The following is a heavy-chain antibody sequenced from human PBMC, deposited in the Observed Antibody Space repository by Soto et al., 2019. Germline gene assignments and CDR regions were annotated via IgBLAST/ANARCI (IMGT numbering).Heavy chain of an antibody. D-gene: IGHD3-22*01. J-gene: IGHJ3*02. V-gene: IGHV3-33*01. CDR3: ARVTMIVVAGDAFDI. CDR2: IWYDESNK. CDR1: GFTFSSYG. Sequence: QVQLVESGGGVVQPGRSLRLSCAASGFTFSSYGMHWVRQAPGKGLEWVAVIWYDESNKYYADSVKGRFTISRDNYKNTLYLQMNSLSAENTAVYYCARVTMIVVAGDAFDIWGQGTMVTVSS.